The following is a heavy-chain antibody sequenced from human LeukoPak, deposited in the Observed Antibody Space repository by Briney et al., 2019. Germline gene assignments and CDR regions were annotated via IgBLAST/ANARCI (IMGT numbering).Heavy chain of an antibody. D-gene: IGHD3-22*01. V-gene: IGHV3-23*01. CDR2: ISGSGGST. CDR3: AREGLDYYDSSGYALY. Sequence: PGGSLRLSCAASGFTFSTYAMSWVREAPGKGLEWVSGISGSGGSTYYAESVKGRFIISRANSKNTLYLQMNSLRAEDTAMFYCAREGLDYYDSSGYALYWGQGTLVTVSS. CDR1: GFTFSTYA. J-gene: IGHJ4*02.